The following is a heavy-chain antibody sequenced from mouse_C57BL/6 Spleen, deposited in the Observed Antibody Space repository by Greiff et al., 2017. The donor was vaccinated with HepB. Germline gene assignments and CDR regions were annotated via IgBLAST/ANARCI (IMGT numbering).Heavy chain of an antibody. CDR3: ADGGGFAY. CDR1: GFTFSSYG. V-gene: IGHV5-6*01. CDR2: ISSGGSYT. Sequence: EVKLMESGGDLVKPGGSLKLSCAASGFTFSSYGMSWVRQTPDKRLEWVATISSGGSYTYYPDSVKGRFTISRDNAKNTLYLQMSSLKSEDTAMYYCADGGGFAYWGQGTLVTVSA. J-gene: IGHJ3*01.